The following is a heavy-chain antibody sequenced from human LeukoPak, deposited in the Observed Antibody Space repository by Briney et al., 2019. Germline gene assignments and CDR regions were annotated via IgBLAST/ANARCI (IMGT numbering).Heavy chain of an antibody. CDR3: ARDCVHVFDI. D-gene: IGHD2-21*01. J-gene: IGHJ3*02. CDR2: INPNGGGT. V-gene: IGHV1-2*02. Sequence: ASVKVSCKASGYTFTGYYIHWVRQPPGQGLEGMGWINPNGGGTNYAQKFQGRVTMTRDTSISTAYMELSRLRSDDTAVYYCARDCVHVFDIWGQGTMVTLSS. CDR1: GYTFTGYY.